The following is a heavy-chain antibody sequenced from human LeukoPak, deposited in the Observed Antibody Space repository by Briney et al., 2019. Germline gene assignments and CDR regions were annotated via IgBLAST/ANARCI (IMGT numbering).Heavy chain of an antibody. J-gene: IGHJ6*02. Sequence: GGSLRLSCAASGFTFSSYAMSWVRQAPGKGLEWVSAISGSGGSTYYADSVKGRFTISRDNSKNTLYLQMNSLRAEDTAVYYCAKAGYGDPNYYYYGMDVWGQGTTVTVSS. CDR1: GFTFSSYA. D-gene: IGHD4-17*01. V-gene: IGHV3-23*01. CDR2: ISGSGGST. CDR3: AKAGYGDPNYYYYGMDV.